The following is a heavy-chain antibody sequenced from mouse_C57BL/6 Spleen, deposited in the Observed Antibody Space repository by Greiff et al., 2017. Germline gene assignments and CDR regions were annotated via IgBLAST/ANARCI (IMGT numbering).Heavy chain of an antibody. J-gene: IGHJ1*03. V-gene: IGHV3-6*01. Sequence: DVKLQESGPGLVKPSQSLSLTCSVTGYSITSGYYWNWIRQFPVNKLEWMGYISYDGSNNYNPALKNRISITRDTSKNQFYLKLNAVTTEDTATYYCERDLPLVWYFDVWGTGTTVTVSS. CDR2: ISYDGSN. CDR3: ERDLPLVWYFDV. CDR1: GYSITSGYY. D-gene: IGHD5-5*01.